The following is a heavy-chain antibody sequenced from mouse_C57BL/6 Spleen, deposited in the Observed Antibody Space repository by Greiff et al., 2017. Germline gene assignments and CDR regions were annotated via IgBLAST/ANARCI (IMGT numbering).Heavy chain of an antibody. CDR3: ARSHYGCSDND. CDR2: INPNNGST. J-gene: IGHJ2*01. CDR1: GYTFTDYN. D-gene: IGHD1-1*01. Sequence: EVQLQQSGPELVKPGASVKMSCKASGYTFTDYNMHWVKQSHGQSLEWIGYINPNNGSTSYNKKFKGKATLTVNKSSSTAYMLLRSLTSEDSAVYYCARSHYGCSDNDRGQGTTLTVS. V-gene: IGHV1-22*01.